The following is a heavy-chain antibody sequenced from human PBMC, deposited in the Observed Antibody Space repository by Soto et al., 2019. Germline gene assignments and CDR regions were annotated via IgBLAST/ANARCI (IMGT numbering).Heavy chain of an antibody. D-gene: IGHD1-7*01. Sequence: ASVKVSCKASGYTFTGYYMHWVRQAPGQGLEWMGWINPNSGNTNYAQKLQGRVTMTTDTSTSTAYMELRSLRSDDTAVYYCARGGDWNYVSYFDYWGQGTLVTVSS. CDR3: ARGGDWNYVSYFDY. J-gene: IGHJ4*02. V-gene: IGHV1-18*04. CDR2: INPNSGNT. CDR1: GYTFTGYY.